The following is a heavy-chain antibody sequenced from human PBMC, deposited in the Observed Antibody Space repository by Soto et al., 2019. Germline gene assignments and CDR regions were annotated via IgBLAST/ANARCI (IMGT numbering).Heavy chain of an antibody. J-gene: IGHJ4*02. Sequence: SETLSLTCTVSGGSISSYYWSWIRQPPGKGLEWIGYIYYSGSTNYNPSLKSRVTISVDTSKNQFSQKMSSVTAADTAVYYCARHRRPGSSSWYGVDYWGQGTLVTVSS. CDR3: ARHRRPGSSSWYGVDY. CDR1: GGSISSYY. CDR2: IYYSGST. V-gene: IGHV4-59*08. D-gene: IGHD6-13*01.